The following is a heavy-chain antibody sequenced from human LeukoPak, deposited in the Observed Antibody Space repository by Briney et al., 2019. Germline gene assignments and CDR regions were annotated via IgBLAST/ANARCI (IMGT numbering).Heavy chain of an antibody. J-gene: IGHJ3*02. Sequence: PRGSLRLSCAASGFSVGSTYMTWVRQTPRKGLEWVSVIYNTGSTYYADSVRGRFTISRDISENAVSLQMNSLISKDTAVYYCVRHVSGDCGRNCYSPDAYDIWGQGTLVTVSS. V-gene: IGHV3-53*01. CDR1: GFSVGSTY. D-gene: IGHD2-21*01. CDR3: VRHVSGDCGRNCYSPDAYDI. CDR2: IYNTGST.